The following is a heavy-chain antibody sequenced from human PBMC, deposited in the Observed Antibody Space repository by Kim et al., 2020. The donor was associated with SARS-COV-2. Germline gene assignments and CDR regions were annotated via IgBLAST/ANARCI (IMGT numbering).Heavy chain of an antibody. CDR2: ISGSGGST. CDR1: GFTFSSYA. J-gene: IGHJ6*02. V-gene: IGHV3-23*01. Sequence: GGSLRLSCAASGFTFSSYAMSWVRQAPGKGLEWVSTISGSGGSTNYADSVKGRFTISRDNSKETLYLQMNSLRAEDSAVYYCAKGRRGQYYSYDRDYGMDVWGQGTTVTVSS. CDR3: AKGRRGQYYSYDRDYGMDV. D-gene: IGHD3-16*01.